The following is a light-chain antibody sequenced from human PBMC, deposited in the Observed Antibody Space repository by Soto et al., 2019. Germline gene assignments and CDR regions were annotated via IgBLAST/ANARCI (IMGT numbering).Light chain of an antibody. V-gene: IGKV1-33*01. CDR3: QQYDNLPVFT. J-gene: IGKJ3*01. Sequence: DIQMTQSPSSLSASVGDRVTITCQASQDISNYLNWYQQKPGKAPKLLIYDASNLETGVPSRFSGSGSGTEFTFTISSRQPEEIATYYCQQYDNLPVFTFGPGTKVDIK. CDR1: QDISNY. CDR2: DAS.